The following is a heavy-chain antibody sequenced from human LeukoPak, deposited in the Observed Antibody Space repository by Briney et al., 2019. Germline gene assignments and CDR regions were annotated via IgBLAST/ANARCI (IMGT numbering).Heavy chain of an antibody. V-gene: IGHV4-59*01. CDR3: ARAVIGVRGVILSLYDAFDI. Sequence: SETLSLTCTVSGGSISSYSWSWIRQPPGKGLEWIGYIYYSGSTNYNPSLKSRVTISVDTSKNQFSVKLSSVTAADTAVYYCARAVIGVRGVILSLYDAFDIWGQGTMVTVSS. CDR2: IYYSGST. CDR1: GGSISSYS. J-gene: IGHJ3*02. D-gene: IGHD3-10*01.